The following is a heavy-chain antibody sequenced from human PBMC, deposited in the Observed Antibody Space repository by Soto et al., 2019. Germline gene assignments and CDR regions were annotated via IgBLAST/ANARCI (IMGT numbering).Heavy chain of an antibody. D-gene: IGHD2-2*01. CDR3: ARGGYCRSPSRSGLWDSCFGP. Sequence: VASVKVSCKASGYTFTSYGISWVRQAPGQGLEWMGWISAYNGNTNYAQKLQGRVTMTTDTSTSTAYMELRSLRSDDTAVYYCARGGYCRSPSRSGLWDSCFGPLGQGNLGPFSS. V-gene: IGHV1-18*01. J-gene: IGHJ5*02. CDR2: ISAYNGNT. CDR1: GYTFTSYG.